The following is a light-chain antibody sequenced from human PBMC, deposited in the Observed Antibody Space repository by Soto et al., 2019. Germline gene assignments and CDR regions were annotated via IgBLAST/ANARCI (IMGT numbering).Light chain of an antibody. V-gene: IGKV2-30*01. J-gene: IGKJ5*01. CDR2: KVS. Sequence: DVVMTQSPLSLPVTLGQPASISCRSSQSLVYSDGNTYLSWFHQRPGQSPRHLIYKVSNRDSGVPDRFSGSGSGTDFTLRISRVEAEDVGVYYCMQGTHWPPITFSQGTRLEIE. CDR1: QSLVYSDGNTY. CDR3: MQGTHWPPIT.